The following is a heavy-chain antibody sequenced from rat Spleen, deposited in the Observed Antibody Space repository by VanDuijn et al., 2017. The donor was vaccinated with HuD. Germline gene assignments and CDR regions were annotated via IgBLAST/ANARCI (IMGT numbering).Heavy chain of an antibody. CDR1: GFTFSNYD. J-gene: IGHJ4*01. CDR2: ISYEGSST. Sequence: EVQLVESGGGLVQPGRSLKLSCAASGFTFSNYDMAWVRQAPKKGLEWVASISYEGSSTYYGDSVKGRFTISRDNAKSTLYLQMNSLRSEDTATYYCARPHSYYYVMDTWGQGASVTVSS. CDR3: ARPHSYYYVMDT. V-gene: IGHV5-22*01.